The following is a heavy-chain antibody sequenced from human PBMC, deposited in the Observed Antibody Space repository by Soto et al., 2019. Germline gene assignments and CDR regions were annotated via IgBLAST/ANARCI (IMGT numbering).Heavy chain of an antibody. D-gene: IGHD6-25*01. CDR2: ISFDAKNI. J-gene: IGHJ4*02. CDR1: GFTFILYG. V-gene: IGHV3-30*18. CDR3: AKGSQAAAVLDH. Sequence: QVQLVESGGGVVQPGKSLKLSCTTSGFTFILYGMHWVRQAPGKGLEWLAVISFDAKNIYYADSVKGRFTISRDNSKTTLFLQMSHLRADDTAVYFCAKGSQAAAVLDHWGQGALVTVAS.